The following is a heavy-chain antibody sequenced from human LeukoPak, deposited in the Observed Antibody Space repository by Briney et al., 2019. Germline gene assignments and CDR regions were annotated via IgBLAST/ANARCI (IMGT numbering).Heavy chain of an antibody. CDR3: AREADDYGDSYFDY. J-gene: IGHJ4*02. Sequence: GGSPRLSCAASGFTFSDYYMSWIRQAPGKGLEWVSYISSSGSTIYYADSVKGRFTISRDNAKNSLYLQMNSLRAEDTAVYYCAREADDYGDSYFDYWGQGTLVTVSS. CDR2: ISSSGSTI. CDR1: GFTFSDYY. D-gene: IGHD4-17*01. V-gene: IGHV3-11*01.